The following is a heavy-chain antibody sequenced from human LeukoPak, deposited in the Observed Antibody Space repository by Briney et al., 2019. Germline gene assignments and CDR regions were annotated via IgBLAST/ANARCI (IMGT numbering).Heavy chain of an antibody. CDR3: ARDGVGYQLLAYYYYYYMDV. V-gene: IGHV1-18*01. D-gene: IGHD2-2*01. Sequence: GASVKVSCKASGYTFTSYGISWVRQAPGQGLEWMGWISAYNGNTNYAQKLQGRVTMTTDTSTSTAYMELRSLRSDDTAVYYCARDGVGYQLLAYYYYYYMDVWGKGTTVTVSS. J-gene: IGHJ6*03. CDR1: GYTFTSYG. CDR2: ISAYNGNT.